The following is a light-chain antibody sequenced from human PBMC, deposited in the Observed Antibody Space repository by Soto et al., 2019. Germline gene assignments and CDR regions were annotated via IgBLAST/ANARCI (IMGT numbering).Light chain of an antibody. V-gene: IGLV4-69*01. CDR2: VNSDGRH. CDR1: SGHSSYA. J-gene: IGLJ3*02. Sequence: QLVLTQSPSASASLEASVKLTCTLSSGHSSYAIAWHQQQPQKGPRYLMKVNSDGRHSKGDGIPDRLSGSTSGTERYLTISSIQSEDEADYYCQTWGTGIWVFGGGTKVTVL. CDR3: QTWGTGIWV.